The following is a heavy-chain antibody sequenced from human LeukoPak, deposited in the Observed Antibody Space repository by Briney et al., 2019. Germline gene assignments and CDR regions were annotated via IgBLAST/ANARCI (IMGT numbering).Heavy chain of an antibody. CDR3: ARGSPNPNSSSWYSGIAVAGTYFDY. CDR2: IYTSGST. D-gene: IGHD6-13*01. J-gene: IGHJ4*02. Sequence: PSETLSLTCAVCGGSFSSGSYYWSWIRQPAGKGLEWIGRIYTSGSTNYNPSLKSRVTISVDTSKNQFSLKLSSVTAADTAVYYCARGSPNPNSSSWYSGIAVAGTYFDYWGQGTLVTVSS. CDR1: GGSFSSGSYY. V-gene: IGHV4-61*02.